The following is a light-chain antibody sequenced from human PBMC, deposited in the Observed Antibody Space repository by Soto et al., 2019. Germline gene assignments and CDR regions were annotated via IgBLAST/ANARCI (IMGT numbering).Light chain of an antibody. CDR2: ATS. CDR1: QSISRSD. Sequence: EIVFTQSPGTVSLSPGESATLSCRASQSISRSDLAWYQHRPGQSPRLLIYATSSRATGIPDRFTGGGAGTGFTLTISXLEPEDSAVYYCQQYGSSPTFGGGTKVDIK. V-gene: IGKV3-20*01. J-gene: IGKJ4*01. CDR3: QQYGSSPT.